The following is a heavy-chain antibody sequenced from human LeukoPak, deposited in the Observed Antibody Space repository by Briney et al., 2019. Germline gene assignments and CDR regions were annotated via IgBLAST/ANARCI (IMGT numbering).Heavy chain of an antibody. CDR3: ARPPQQQLVLSYWYFDL. V-gene: IGHV3-13*01. D-gene: IGHD6-13*01. CDR1: GFTFSSYD. Sequence: GGSLRLSCAASGFTFSSYDMHWVRQATGKGLEWVSAIGTAGDTYYPGSVKGRFTISRENAKNSLYLQMNSLRAGDTAVYYCARPPQQQLVLSYWYFDLWGRGTLVTVSS. J-gene: IGHJ2*01. CDR2: IGTAGDT.